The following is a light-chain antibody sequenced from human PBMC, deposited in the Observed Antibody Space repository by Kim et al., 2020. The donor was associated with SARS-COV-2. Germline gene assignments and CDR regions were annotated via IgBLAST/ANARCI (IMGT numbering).Light chain of an antibody. CDR1: QSVDSL. CDR3: LQRRNWPNT. J-gene: IGKJ2*01. Sequence: EIVLTQSPATLSLSPGERAVVSCRASQSVDSLLAWYQQKPGQASRLLIYAASIRATGIPARFSGSGSGTDFTLTISSLEPEDFAVYYCLQRRNWPNTFGQGTKLEI. V-gene: IGKV3-11*01. CDR2: AAS.